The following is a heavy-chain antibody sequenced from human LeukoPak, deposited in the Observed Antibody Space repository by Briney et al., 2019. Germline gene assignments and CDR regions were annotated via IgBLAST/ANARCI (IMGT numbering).Heavy chain of an antibody. V-gene: IGHV4-34*01. CDR1: GGSFSGYY. D-gene: IGHD3/OR15-3a*01. J-gene: IGHJ4*02. CDR2: INHSGST. CDR3: ARQTGSGLFILP. Sequence: KPSETLSLTCAVYGGSFSGYYWGWIRQPPGKGLEWIGEINHSGSTNYNPSLKSRVTISVDTSKNQFSLKLSSVTAADTAVYYCARQTGSGLFILPGGQGTLVTVSS.